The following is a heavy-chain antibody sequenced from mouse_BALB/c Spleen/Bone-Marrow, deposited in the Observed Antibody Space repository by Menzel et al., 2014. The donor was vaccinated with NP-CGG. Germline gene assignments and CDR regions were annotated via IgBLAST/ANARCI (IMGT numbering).Heavy chain of an antibody. V-gene: IGHV1-80*01. CDR2: IYPGDGDT. D-gene: IGHD2-3*01. CDR1: GYAFSGYW. Sequence: QVQLQQSGAELVRPGSSVKISCKASGYAFSGYWMNWVKQRPGQGLEWIGQIYPGDGDTNYNGKFKGKATLTADKSSSTAYMQLSSLTSEDSAVYVCGRGRGWYFDDWGQGTTLTVSS. J-gene: IGHJ2*01. CDR3: GRGRGWYFDD.